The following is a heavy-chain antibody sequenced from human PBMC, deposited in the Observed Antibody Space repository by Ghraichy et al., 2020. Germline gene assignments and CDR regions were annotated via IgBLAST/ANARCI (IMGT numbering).Heavy chain of an antibody. J-gene: IGHJ6*02. CDR2: IKQDGSEK. CDR1: GFTFSSYW. D-gene: IGHD2-2*01. CDR3: ARVPANLGYCSSTSCRYYYYGMDV. Sequence: GGSLRLSCAASGFTFSSYWMSWVRQAPGKGLEWVANIKQDGSEKYYVDSVKGRFTISRDNAKNSLYLQMNSLRAEDTAVYYCARVPANLGYCSSTSCRYYYYGMDVWGQGTTVTVSS. V-gene: IGHV3-7*05.